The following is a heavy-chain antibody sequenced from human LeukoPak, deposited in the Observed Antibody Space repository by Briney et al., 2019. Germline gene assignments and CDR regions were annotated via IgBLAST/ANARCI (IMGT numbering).Heavy chain of an antibody. V-gene: IGHV3-64*01. Sequence: GGSLRLSCAASGFTFSSYAMHWVRQAPGKGLEYVSAISSNGGSTYYANSVKGRFTISRDNSKNTLYLQMGSLRAEDMAVYYCARDRGAFGGCNYYYYYGMDVWGQGTTVTVSS. D-gene: IGHD6-19*01. J-gene: IGHJ6*02. CDR3: ARDRGAFGGCNYYYYYGMDV. CDR2: ISSNGGST. CDR1: GFTFSSYA.